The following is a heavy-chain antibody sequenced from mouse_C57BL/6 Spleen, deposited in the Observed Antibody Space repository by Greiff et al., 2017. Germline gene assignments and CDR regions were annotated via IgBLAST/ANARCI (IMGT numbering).Heavy chain of an antibody. D-gene: IGHD2-3*01. CDR1: GYTFTTYP. CDR2: FHPYNDDT. V-gene: IGHV1-47*01. Sequence: VQLQQSGAELVKPGASVKMSCKASGYTFTTYPIEWMKQNHGKSLEWIGNFHPYNDDTKYNEKFKGKATLTVEKSSSTVYLELSRLTSDDSAVYYCERRTGGYSAWFAYWGQGTLVTVSA. CDR3: ERRTGGYSAWFAY. J-gene: IGHJ3*01.